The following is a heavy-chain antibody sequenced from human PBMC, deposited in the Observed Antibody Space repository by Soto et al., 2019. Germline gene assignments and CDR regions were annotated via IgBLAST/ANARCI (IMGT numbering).Heavy chain of an antibody. V-gene: IGHV3-7*05. CDR2: IKPDGSET. Sequence: EVQLVESGGGLVQPGGSLRLSCAPSGFNFNNYWMTWVRQAPGIGLEWVANIKPDGSETSYVDSVKGRFTISRDNAKNSLNLQMNSLRAEDTAVYYCARAAIAGPGDYWGQGTLVIVSS. J-gene: IGHJ4*02. CDR1: GFNFNNYW. CDR3: ARAAIAGPGDY. D-gene: IGHD6-13*01.